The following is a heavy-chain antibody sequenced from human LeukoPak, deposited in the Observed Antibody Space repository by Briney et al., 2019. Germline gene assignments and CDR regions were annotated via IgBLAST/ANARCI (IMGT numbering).Heavy chain of an antibody. CDR1: GGSVSGYY. V-gene: IGHV4-34*01. CDR2: INHSGST. CDR3: ARGSVASLYYYYYMDV. Sequence: PSETLSLTCAVYGGSVSGYYWSWIRQPPGKGLEWIGEINHSGSTNYNPSLKSRVTISVDTSKNQFSLKLSSVTAADTAVYYCARGSVASLYYYYYMDVWGKGTTVTVSS. J-gene: IGHJ6*03.